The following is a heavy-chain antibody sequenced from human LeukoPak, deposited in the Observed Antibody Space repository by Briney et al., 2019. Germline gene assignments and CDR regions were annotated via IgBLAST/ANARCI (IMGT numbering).Heavy chain of an antibody. J-gene: IGHJ4*02. Sequence: GESLKISCKGSGYSFTNYWIGWVRQMPGKGLEWMGILYPDDSDTRYSPSFQGQVTISADKSISTAYLQWSSLKASDTAMYYCARLKTGYDILIGFFNPYYFDYWGQGTLVTVSS. CDR3: ARLKTGYDILIGFFNPYYFDY. CDR1: GYSFTNYW. D-gene: IGHD3-9*01. V-gene: IGHV5-51*01. CDR2: LYPDDSDT.